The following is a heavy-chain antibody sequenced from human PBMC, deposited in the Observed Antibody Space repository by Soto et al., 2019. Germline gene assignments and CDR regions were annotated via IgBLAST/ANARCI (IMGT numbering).Heavy chain of an antibody. CDR2: IYYSGST. CDR1: GGSISTYY. J-gene: IGHJ4*02. V-gene: IGHV4-59*08. CDR3: ARLYGSGSYYSDY. Sequence: SETLSLTCTVSGGSISTYYWSWIRQPPGKGLEWIGHIYYSGSTKYNPSLKSRVTISVDTSKNQFSLKLTSVTAADTAVYYCARLYGSGSYYSDYWGQGTLVTVS. D-gene: IGHD3-10*01.